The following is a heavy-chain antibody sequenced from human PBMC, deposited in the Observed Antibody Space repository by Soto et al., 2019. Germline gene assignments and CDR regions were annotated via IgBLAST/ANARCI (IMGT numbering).Heavy chain of an antibody. J-gene: IGHJ2*01. CDR3: VKGATGGPRGYFDL. V-gene: IGHV3-30*18. Sequence: VQLVESGGGVVQPGRSLRLSCAASGFTFNTYGMHWVRQAPGKGLEWVAVTSYDGSNKYYADSVKGRFTISRDNAKNTLYVEMNSLRAEDTAVYYCVKGATGGPRGYFDLWGRGTLVTVSS. CDR2: TSYDGSNK. D-gene: IGHD3-16*01. CDR1: GFTFNTYG.